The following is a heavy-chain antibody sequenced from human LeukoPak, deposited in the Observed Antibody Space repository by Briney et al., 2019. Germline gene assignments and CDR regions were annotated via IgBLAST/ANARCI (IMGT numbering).Heavy chain of an antibody. J-gene: IGHJ6*04. CDR2: IKSKTDGGTT. CDR3: TTDLQQRTILLWFGGDLPLDV. Sequence: GGSLRLSCAASGFTFSNAWMSWVCQAPGKGLEWVGRIKSKTDGGTTGYAAPVKGRFTISRDDSKNTLYLQMNSLKTEDTAVYYCTTDLQQRTILLWFGGDLPLDVWGKGTTVTVSS. D-gene: IGHD3-10*01. V-gene: IGHV3-15*01. CDR1: GFTFSNAW.